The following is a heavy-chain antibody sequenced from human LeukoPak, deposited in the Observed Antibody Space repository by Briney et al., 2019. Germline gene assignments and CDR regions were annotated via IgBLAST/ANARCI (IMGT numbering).Heavy chain of an antibody. CDR3: AISGSSSSSTRRYYYMDV. Sequence: SVRVSCKASGYTFTDYYMHWVRQAPGQGLEWMGGIIPIFGTANYAQKFQGRVTITTDESTSTAYMELSSLRSEDTAVYYCAISGSSSSSTRRYYYMDVWGKGTTVTVSS. CDR1: GYTFTDYY. J-gene: IGHJ6*03. CDR2: IIPIFGTA. V-gene: IGHV1-69*05. D-gene: IGHD6-6*01.